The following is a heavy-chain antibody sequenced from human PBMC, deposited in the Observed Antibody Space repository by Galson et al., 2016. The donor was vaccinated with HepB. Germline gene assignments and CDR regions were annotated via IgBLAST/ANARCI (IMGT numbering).Heavy chain of an antibody. CDR1: GFTFSSYS. J-gene: IGHJ4*02. CDR2: ISSSSSTI. Sequence: SLRLSCAASGFTFSSYSMHWVRQAPGKGLEWVSYISSSSSTIYYADSVKGRFTISRDNSKNTLYLQMNSLRAEDTAVYYCARLTLPGICCYFYYWGQGTLVTVSS. V-gene: IGHV3-48*01. D-gene: IGHD2-8*01. CDR3: ARLTLPGICCYFYY.